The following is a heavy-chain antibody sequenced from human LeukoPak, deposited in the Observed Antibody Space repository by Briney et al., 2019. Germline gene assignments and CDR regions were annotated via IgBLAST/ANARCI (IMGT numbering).Heavy chain of an antibody. D-gene: IGHD6-6*01. CDR3: ARLEYSSCVTS. V-gene: IGHV4-61*02. CDR1: GDSITSGSYY. Sequence: PSQTLSLTCTVSGDSITSGSYYWSWIRQPAGKGLEWIGRISTSGRTYYNPSLKSRVTISVDTSKNQFSLKLSSVTAADTAVYYCARLEYSSCVTSWGQGTLVIVSS. J-gene: IGHJ4*02. CDR2: ISTSGRT.